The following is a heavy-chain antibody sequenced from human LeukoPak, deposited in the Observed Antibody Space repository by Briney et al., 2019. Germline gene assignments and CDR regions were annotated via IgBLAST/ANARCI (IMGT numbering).Heavy chain of an antibody. CDR1: GYTLTELS. CDR2: FDPEDGET. J-gene: IGHJ6*03. D-gene: IGHD2-2*01. CDR3: ATLVVPAARHPNYYYYYMDV. V-gene: IGHV1-24*01. Sequence: GASVKVSCKVSGYTLTELSMHWVRQAPGKGLEWMGGFDPEDGETIYAQKFQGRVTMTEDTSTDTAYMELSSLRSEDTAVYYCATLVVPAARHPNYYYYYMDVWGKGTTVTVSS.